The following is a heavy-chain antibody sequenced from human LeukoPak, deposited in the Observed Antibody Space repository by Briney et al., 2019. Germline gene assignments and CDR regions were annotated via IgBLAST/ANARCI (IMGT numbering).Heavy chain of an antibody. CDR2: ISYGGSNK. CDR1: GFTFSSYG. CDR3: GTGLRMWNYGMDV. D-gene: IGHD4-17*01. V-gene: IGHV3-30*03. Sequence: GGSLRLSCAASGFTFSSYGMHWVRQAPGKGLEWVAVISYGGSNKYYADSVKGRFTISRDNSKNTLYLQMNSLRAEDTAVYYCGTGLRMWNYGMDVWGQGTTVTVSS. J-gene: IGHJ6*02.